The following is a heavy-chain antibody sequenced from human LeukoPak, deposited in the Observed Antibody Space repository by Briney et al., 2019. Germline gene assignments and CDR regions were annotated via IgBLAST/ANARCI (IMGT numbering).Heavy chain of an antibody. CDR3: ARANGWYERGPDYYYYYMDV. CDR1: GFTFDDYA. J-gene: IGHJ6*03. V-gene: IGHV3-9*01. Sequence: GGSLRLSCAVSGFTFDDYAMHWVRQVPGKGLEWVSGINWNSDSIGYADSVKGRFTTSRDNAKNSLYLQMNSLRAEETAVYYCARANGWYERGPDYYYYYMDVWGKGTTVTVSS. CDR2: INWNSDSI. D-gene: IGHD6-19*01.